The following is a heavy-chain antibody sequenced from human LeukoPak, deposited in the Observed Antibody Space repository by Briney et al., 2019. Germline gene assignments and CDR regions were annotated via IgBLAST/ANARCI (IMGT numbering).Heavy chain of an antibody. CDR2: IYTSGST. V-gene: IGHV4-4*07. D-gene: IGHD3-10*01. CDR1: GCSISSYY. CDR3: ARSFRGVRGVIGWFDP. J-gene: IGHJ5*02. Sequence: PSETLSLTCTVSGCSISSYYWSWIRQPAGKGLEWIGRIYTSGSTNYNPSLKRRVTMSVDTSKNQFSLKLSSVTAADTAVYYCARSFRGVRGVIGWFDPWGQGTLVTVSS.